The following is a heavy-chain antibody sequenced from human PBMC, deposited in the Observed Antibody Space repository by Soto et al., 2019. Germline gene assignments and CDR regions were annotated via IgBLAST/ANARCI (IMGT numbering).Heavy chain of an antibody. CDR2: ISSSSSYI. CDR1: GFTFSSYS. V-gene: IGHV3-21*01. CDR3: ARDVTSSTYYYLSPGGFDP. D-gene: IGHD3-22*01. J-gene: IGHJ5*02. Sequence: EVQLVESGGGLVKPGGSLRLSCAASGFTFSSYSMNWVRQAPGKGLEWVSSISSSSSYIYYADSVKGRFTISRDNAKNSLYLKMNSRRAEDTAVYYCARDVTSSTYYYLSPGGFDPWGQGTLVTVSS.